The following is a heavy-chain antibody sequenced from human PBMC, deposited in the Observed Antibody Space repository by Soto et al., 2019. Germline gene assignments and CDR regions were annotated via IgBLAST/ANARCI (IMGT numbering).Heavy chain of an antibody. CDR3: AKDGISLYYYGMDF. CDR1: GFTFSSYA. Sequence: GGSLRLSCAASGFTFSSYAMSWVRQAPGKGLEWVSAISGSGGSTYYADSVKGRFTISRDNSKNTLYLQMNSLRAEDTAVDYCAKDGISLYYYGMDFWGQGTLVTVSS. V-gene: IGHV3-23*01. D-gene: IGHD1-26*01. J-gene: IGHJ6*02. CDR2: ISGSGGST.